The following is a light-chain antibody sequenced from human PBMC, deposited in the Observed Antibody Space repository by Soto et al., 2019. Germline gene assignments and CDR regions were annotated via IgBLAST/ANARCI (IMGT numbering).Light chain of an antibody. V-gene: IGLV2-18*01. CDR3: SLYTSENAYV. Sequence: QSVLTEPPSVSVSPGRSVTISCTGTSTDFVSYNRVSWYQQPPGTAPKLMIYEVSKRPSGVPDRFSGSKSGNTASLTISGLQAADEADYYCSLYTSENAYVFGTGTKVTVL. J-gene: IGLJ1*01. CDR2: EVS. CDR1: STDFVSYNR.